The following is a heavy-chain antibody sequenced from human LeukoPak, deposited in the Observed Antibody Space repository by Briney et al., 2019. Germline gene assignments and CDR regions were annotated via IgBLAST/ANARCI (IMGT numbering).Heavy chain of an antibody. V-gene: IGHV1-69*04. CDR2: IIPILGIA. Sequence: SVKVSCKASGGTFSSYTISWVRQAPGQGLEWVGRIIPILGIANYAQKFQGRVTITADKSTSTAYMELSSLRSEDTAVYYCARDQGYCSSTSCYNFDYWGQGTLVTVSS. J-gene: IGHJ4*02. CDR1: GGTFSSYT. D-gene: IGHD2-2*02. CDR3: ARDQGYCSSTSCYNFDY.